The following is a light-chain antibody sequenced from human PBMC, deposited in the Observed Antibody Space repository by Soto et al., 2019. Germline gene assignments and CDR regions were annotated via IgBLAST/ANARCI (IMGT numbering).Light chain of an antibody. Sequence: EIVMTQSPATLSVSPGERATLSCRASQSVSSNLAWYQQQPGQAPRLLIYGASTRATGIPARFSGSGSGTEFTLTISSLQSEDFAVYYCQQYNNWPGTYGQGTKEEIK. CDR2: GAS. CDR3: QQYNNWPGT. V-gene: IGKV3-15*01. CDR1: QSVSSN. J-gene: IGKJ1*01.